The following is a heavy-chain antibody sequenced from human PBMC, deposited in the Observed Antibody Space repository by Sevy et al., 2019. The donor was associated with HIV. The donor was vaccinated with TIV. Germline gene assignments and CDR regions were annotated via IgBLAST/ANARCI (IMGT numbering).Heavy chain of an antibody. D-gene: IGHD3-3*01. V-gene: IGHV1-69*13. J-gene: IGHJ4*02. Sequence: ASVKVSCKASGGTFSSYAVSWVRQAPGQGLEWMGGILTLFGTTDYAQNFRGRVTIAADESLSTVYMELSSLRSDDTAVYYCAGGEEGFLEWSFDVWGQGTQVTVSS. CDR1: GGTFSSYA. CDR2: ILTLFGTT. CDR3: AGGEEGFLEWSFDV.